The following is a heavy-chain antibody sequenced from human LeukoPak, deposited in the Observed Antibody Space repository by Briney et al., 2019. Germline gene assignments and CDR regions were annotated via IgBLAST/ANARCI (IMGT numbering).Heavy chain of an antibody. V-gene: IGHV4-4*07. Sequence: SKTLSLTCAVSGGSISGYYWSWIRQPAGKGLEWMGRISGSGSTDYDPSLRSRVTMSVDTSKNQFSLKLTSVTAADTAVYYCAREGRSSTPGYWGQGTLVTVSS. D-gene: IGHD2-15*01. J-gene: IGHJ4*02. CDR2: ISGSGST. CDR3: AREGRSSTPGY. CDR1: GGSISGYY.